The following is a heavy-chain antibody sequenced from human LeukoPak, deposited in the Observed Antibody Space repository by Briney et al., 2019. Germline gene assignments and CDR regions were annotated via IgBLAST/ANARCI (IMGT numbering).Heavy chain of an antibody. CDR3: ARPNLFYFISTSCLFDY. CDR2: INPNSGGT. CDR1: GYTFTDYY. Sequence: GASVKVSCKASGYTFTDYYIHWVRQAPGQGLEWMAWINPNSGGTYYAQNFHDRITLTRDTSISTAYMELSRLRSDDTAIYYCARPNLFYFISTSCLFDYGGKGPWSPSPQ. V-gene: IGHV1-2*02. D-gene: IGHD2-2*01. J-gene: IGHJ4*03.